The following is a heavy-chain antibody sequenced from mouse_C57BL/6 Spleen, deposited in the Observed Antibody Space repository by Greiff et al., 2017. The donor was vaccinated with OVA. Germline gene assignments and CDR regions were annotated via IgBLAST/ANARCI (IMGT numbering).Heavy chain of an antibody. CDR2: IDPSDSYT. Sequence: VQLQQPGAELVMPGASVKLSCKASGYTFTSYWMHWVKQRPGQGLEWIGEIDPSDSYTNYNQKFKGKSTLTVDKSSSTAYMQLSSLTSEDSAVSYCGYGSSHYFDYWGQGTTLTVSS. J-gene: IGHJ2*01. V-gene: IGHV1-69*01. CDR1: GYTFTSYW. D-gene: IGHD1-1*01. CDR3: GYGSSHYFDY.